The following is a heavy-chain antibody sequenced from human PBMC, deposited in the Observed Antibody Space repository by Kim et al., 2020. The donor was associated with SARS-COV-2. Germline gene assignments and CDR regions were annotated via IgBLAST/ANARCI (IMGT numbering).Heavy chain of an antibody. J-gene: IGHJ5*02. V-gene: IGHV3-33*01. CDR1: GFTFSSYG. D-gene: IGHD1-1*01. CDR2: IWYDGSNK. Sequence: GRSLRLSCAASGFTFSSYGMHWVRQAPGKGLEWVAVIWYDGSNKYYADSVKGRFTISRDNSKNTLYLQMNSLRAEDTAVYYCARDNERRGRRGWFDPWGQGTLVTVSS. CDR3: ARDNERRGRRGWFDP.